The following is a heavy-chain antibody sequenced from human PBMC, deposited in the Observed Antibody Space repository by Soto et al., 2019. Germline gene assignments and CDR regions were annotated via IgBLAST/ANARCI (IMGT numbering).Heavy chain of an antibody. V-gene: IGHV4-30-4*02. CDR1: GGSISSGDYY. CDR2: TYHSGST. CDR3: ARVWGGAFDI. Sequence: PSETLSLTCTVSGGSISSGDYYWSWIRQPPGKGLEWIGYTYHSGSTYYNPSLKSRVTISIDTSKNQFSLKLSSVTAADTAVYYCARVWGGAFDIWGQGTMVTVSS. J-gene: IGHJ3*02. D-gene: IGHD3-10*01.